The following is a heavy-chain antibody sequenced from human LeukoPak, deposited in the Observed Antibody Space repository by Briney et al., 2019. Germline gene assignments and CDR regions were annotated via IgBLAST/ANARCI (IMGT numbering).Heavy chain of an antibody. CDR1: GYTFTSYA. D-gene: IGHD5-18*01. CDR3: AKVDTAMVVFDY. J-gene: IGHJ4*02. Sequence: ASVKVSCKASGYTFTSYAMHWVRQAPGQRREWMGWINAGNGNTKYSQKFQGRVTITRDTSASTAYMELSSLRSEDTAVYYCAKVDTAMVVFDYWGQGTLVTVSS. V-gene: IGHV1-3*01. CDR2: INAGNGNT.